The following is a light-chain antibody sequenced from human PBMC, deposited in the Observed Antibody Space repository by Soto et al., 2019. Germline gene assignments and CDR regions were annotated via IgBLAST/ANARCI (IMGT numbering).Light chain of an antibody. CDR3: SSYAGSNTVV. J-gene: IGLJ2*01. Sequence: QSALTQPPSASGSRGQSVTISCTGTSSDVGGYNYVSWYQQHPGKAPKLMIYEVNKRPSGVPDRFSGSKSGNTASLTVSGLQAEDEADYYCSSYAGSNTVVFGGGTKVTVL. V-gene: IGLV2-8*01. CDR1: SSDVGGYNY. CDR2: EVN.